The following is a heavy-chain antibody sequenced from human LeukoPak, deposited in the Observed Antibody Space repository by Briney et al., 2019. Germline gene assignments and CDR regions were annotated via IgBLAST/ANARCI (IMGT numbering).Heavy chain of an antibody. CDR1: GGSISSYY. J-gene: IGHJ6*02. V-gene: IGHV4-59*08. D-gene: IGHD3-3*01. CDR2: IYYSGST. CDR3: ARTPKPYYDFWSGYHTYYYYGMDV. Sequence: SETLSLTCTVSGGSISSYYWSWIRQPPGKGLEWIGYIYYSGSTNYNPSLKSRVTISVDTSKNQFSLKLSSVTAAYTAVYYCARTPKPYYDFWSGYHTYYYYGMDVWGQGTTVTVSS.